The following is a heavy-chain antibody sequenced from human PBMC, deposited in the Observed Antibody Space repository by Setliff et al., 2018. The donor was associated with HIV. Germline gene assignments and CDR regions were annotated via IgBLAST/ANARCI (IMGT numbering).Heavy chain of an antibody. D-gene: IGHD3-22*01. CDR3: ARDRLTYYFDY. Sequence: PSETLSLTCTVSGGSISSGDYYWSWIRQPPGKGLEWIGYIYYSGSTYYNPSLRSRVTISLDTSKNQFSLKLSSVTAADTAVYYCARDRLTYYFDYWGQGILVTVS. J-gene: IGHJ4*02. CDR2: IYYSGST. CDR1: GGSISSGDYY. V-gene: IGHV4-31*02.